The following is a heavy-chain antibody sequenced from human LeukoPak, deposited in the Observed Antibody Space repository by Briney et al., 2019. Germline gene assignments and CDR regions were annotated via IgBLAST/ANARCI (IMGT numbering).Heavy chain of an antibody. V-gene: IGHV1-46*01. Sequence: ASVKASCKASGYTFTSHYMHWVRQAPGQGLEWMGIINPTGGSTSYAQKFQGRVTMTRDTSTSTVYMELSSLRSEDTAVYYCARDLTGTTFLDYWGQGTLVTVSS. J-gene: IGHJ4*02. CDR3: ARDLTGTTFLDY. D-gene: IGHD1-7*01. CDR2: INPTGGST. CDR1: GYTFTSHY.